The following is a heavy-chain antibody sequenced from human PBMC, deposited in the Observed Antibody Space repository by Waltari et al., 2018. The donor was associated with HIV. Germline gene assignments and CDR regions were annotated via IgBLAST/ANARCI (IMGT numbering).Heavy chain of an antibody. Sequence: EVQLVESGGGVVQPGGSLRLSCVASGLTFSSYWMHWVRQAQGKGLVWVSRSNGDGSSTAYADSVRGRFTISRDNAKNTLYLQMNSLRAEDTAVYYCARGFRVGCSDATCYSHYWGQGTLVTVSS. CDR3: ARGFRVGCSDATCYSHY. V-gene: IGHV3-74*01. CDR1: GLTFSSYW. J-gene: IGHJ4*02. D-gene: IGHD2-15*01. CDR2: SNGDGSST.